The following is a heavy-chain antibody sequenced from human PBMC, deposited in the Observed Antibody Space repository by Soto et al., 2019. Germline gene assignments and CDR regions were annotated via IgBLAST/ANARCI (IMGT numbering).Heavy chain of an antibody. Sequence: QVQLVESGGGVVQPGRSLRLSCAASGFTFSSYAMHWVRQALGKGLEWVAVISYDGSNKYYADSVKGRFTISRDNSKNTLYLQMNSLRAEDTAVYYCARGRTRIAARAYYYYGMDVWGQGTTVTVSS. V-gene: IGHV3-30-3*01. D-gene: IGHD6-6*01. CDR3: ARGRTRIAARAYYYYGMDV. J-gene: IGHJ6*02. CDR2: ISYDGSNK. CDR1: GFTFSSYA.